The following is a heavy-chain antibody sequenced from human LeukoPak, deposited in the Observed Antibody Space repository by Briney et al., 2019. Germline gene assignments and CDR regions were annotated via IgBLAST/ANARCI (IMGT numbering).Heavy chain of an antibody. D-gene: IGHD2/OR15-2a*01. V-gene: IGHV4-39*02. J-gene: IGHJ4*02. CDR1: GAFISRTASN. CDR2: IRYSGSS. CDR3: AGDLSSNRWFSY. Sequence: SETLSLTCTVSGAFISRTASNWGWVRQPPGKGLEWIGSIRYSGSSKYNTSLKSRVTIAVDTYNNQFSLNLVSATAADTAVCYCAGDLSSNRWFSYWGQGTLVTVSS.